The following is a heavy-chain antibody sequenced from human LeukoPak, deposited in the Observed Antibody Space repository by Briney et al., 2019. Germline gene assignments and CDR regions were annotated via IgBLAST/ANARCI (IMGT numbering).Heavy chain of an antibody. CDR1: GFTVSSNY. CDR2: IYSGGWT. D-gene: IGHD2-21*01. V-gene: IGHV3-66*01. CDR3: ARGDPYAFDI. J-gene: IGHJ3*02. Sequence: PGGSLRLSCAASGFTVSSNYMSWVRQAPGKGLEWVSIIYSGGWTYYADSVKGRFTISRDNSKNTLYLQMNSLRAEDTAVYHCARGDPYAFDIWGQGTMVTVSS.